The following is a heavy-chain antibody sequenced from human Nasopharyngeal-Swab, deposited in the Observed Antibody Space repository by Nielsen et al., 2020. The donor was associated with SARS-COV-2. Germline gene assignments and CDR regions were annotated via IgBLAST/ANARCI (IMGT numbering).Heavy chain of an antibody. Sequence: SETLSLTCAVYGGSFSGYYWSWIRQPPGKGLEWIGEINHSGSPNYNPSLKSRVTISVDTSKNQFSLKLSSVTAADTAVYYCARASGYSSSWRAPYYYYGMDVWGQGTTVTVSS. D-gene: IGHD6-13*01. CDR1: GGSFSGYY. J-gene: IGHJ6*02. CDR2: INHSGSP. CDR3: ARASGYSSSWRAPYYYYGMDV. V-gene: IGHV4-34*01.